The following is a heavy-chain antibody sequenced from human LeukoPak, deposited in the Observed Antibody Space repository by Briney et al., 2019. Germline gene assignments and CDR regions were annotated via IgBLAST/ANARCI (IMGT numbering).Heavy chain of an antibody. D-gene: IGHD5-18*01. J-gene: IGHJ4*02. Sequence: SETLSLTCTVSGGSISTYCWNWIRQPAGKGLEWIGRIYPSGSTFYNPSLKSRVTISIDKSKNQFFLNLTSVTAADTALYYCARDRSGYSEYYFDYWGQGSLVTVSS. CDR2: IYPSGST. CDR1: GGSISTYC. V-gene: IGHV4-4*07. CDR3: ARDRSGYSEYYFDY.